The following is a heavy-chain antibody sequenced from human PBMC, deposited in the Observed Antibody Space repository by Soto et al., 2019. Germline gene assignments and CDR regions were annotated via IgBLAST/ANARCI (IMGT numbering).Heavy chain of an antibody. CDR2: IKSKADGGTT. D-gene: IGHD4-17*01. J-gene: IGHJ4*02. CDR1: EFTFANAW. V-gene: IGHV3-15*01. CDR3: TSLYYGH. Sequence: EVQLVESGGDLVKPGGSLRLSCAASEFTFANAWISWVRQAPGKGLEWVGRIKSKADGGTTDYAAPVKGRFTISRDESQNTLYLQMNSRKTEDTAVYYCTSLYYGHWGQGTLVTVSS.